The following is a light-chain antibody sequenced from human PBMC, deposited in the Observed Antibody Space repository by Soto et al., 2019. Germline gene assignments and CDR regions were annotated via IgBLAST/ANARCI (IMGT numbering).Light chain of an antibody. CDR1: QGVGRF. J-gene: IGKJ4*01. Sequence: EIMLTQSPSTLSLSPGERAALSCRASQGVGRFLAWYQQKPGQAPRLLIYDASNRATGTPARFSGSGSVTEFTLAIDSLDPEDFAFYYCQQRGGWPPTFGGGTKVEIK. V-gene: IGKV3-11*01. CDR3: QQRGGWPPT. CDR2: DAS.